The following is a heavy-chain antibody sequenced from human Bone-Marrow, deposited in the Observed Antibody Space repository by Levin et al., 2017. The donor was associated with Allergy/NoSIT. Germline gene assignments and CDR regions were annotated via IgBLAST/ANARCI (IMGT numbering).Heavy chain of an antibody. Sequence: GESLKISCAASGFTFSSYAMTWVRQAPGKGLEWISGLSGRGETTYYADSVKGRFTISRDNDKNTLFLQMNSLRTEDTAIYYCARVAIVILPASNAFDLWGQGTMVTVSS. CDR3: ARVAIVILPASNAFDL. CDR2: LSGRGETT. D-gene: IGHD2-2*01. CDR1: GFTFSSYA. J-gene: IGHJ3*01. V-gene: IGHV3-23*01.